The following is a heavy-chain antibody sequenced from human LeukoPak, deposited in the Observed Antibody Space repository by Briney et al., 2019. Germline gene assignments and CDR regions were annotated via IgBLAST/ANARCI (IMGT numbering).Heavy chain of an antibody. CDR1: GFTFSPYW. Sequence: PGGSLRLSCVAPGFTFSPYWMYWVRQTPGKGLVWVSRINGGGSSTKYAESVKGRFTISRDNAKNTLFLQMNSLRVEDTAVYYCARTYGGSYYFDLWGQGTLVTVSS. D-gene: IGHD2-15*01. CDR2: INGGGSST. V-gene: IGHV3-74*03. CDR3: ARTYGGSYYFDL. J-gene: IGHJ4*02.